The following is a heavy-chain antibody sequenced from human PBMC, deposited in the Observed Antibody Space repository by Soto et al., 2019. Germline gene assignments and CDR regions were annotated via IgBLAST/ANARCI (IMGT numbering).Heavy chain of an antibody. CDR3: AKHFVNGEVDY. Sequence: EVQLLESGGGLVQPGGSLRLSCAASGFTFSTYAMSWVRQPPGKGLEWVSIVSDGGSDAFYADSVKGRFAISRDNSKNTLYLQMNSLTAEDTAVYYCAKHFVNGEVDYWGQGTPVTGSS. J-gene: IGHJ4*02. D-gene: IGHD3-10*01. CDR2: VSDGGSDA. CDR1: GFTFSTYA. V-gene: IGHV3-23*01.